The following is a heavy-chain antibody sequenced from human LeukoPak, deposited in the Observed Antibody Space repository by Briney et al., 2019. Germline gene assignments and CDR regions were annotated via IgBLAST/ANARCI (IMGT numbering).Heavy chain of an antibody. CDR1: GFTFSSYS. Sequence: PGGSLRLSCAASGFTFSSYSMNWVRQAPGEGLEWVSSISSSSSYIYYADSVKGRFTISRDNAKNSLYLQMNSLRAEDTAVYYCATIVDTAMAVDAFDIWGQGTMLTVSS. CDR3: ATIVDTAMAVDAFDI. CDR2: ISSSSSYI. J-gene: IGHJ3*02. D-gene: IGHD5-18*01. V-gene: IGHV3-21*01.